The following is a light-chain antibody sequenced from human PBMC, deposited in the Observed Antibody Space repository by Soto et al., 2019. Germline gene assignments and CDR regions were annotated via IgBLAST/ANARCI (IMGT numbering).Light chain of an antibody. CDR1: SSDVGGYNY. CDR3: CSYAGSYTVV. Sequence: QSVLTQPRSVSGSPGQSVTISCTGTSSDVGGYNYVSSYQQHPGKAPKLMIYDVSKRPSGVPDRFSGSKSGNTASLTISGLQAEDEADYYCCSYAGSYTVVFGGGTKLTVL. J-gene: IGLJ2*01. CDR2: DVS. V-gene: IGLV2-11*01.